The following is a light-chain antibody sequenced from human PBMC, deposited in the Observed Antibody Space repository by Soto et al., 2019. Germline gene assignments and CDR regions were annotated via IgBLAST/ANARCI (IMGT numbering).Light chain of an antibody. CDR2: DNN. J-gene: IGLJ1*01. CDR3: GTWDSSLSAYV. CDR1: GSNIGNNY. V-gene: IGLV1-51*01. Sequence: QSVLTQPPSVSAAPGQKVTISCSGSGSNIGNNYVSWYQQLPGTAPKLLIYDNNKRPSGIPDRFSGSKSGTSATLGITGLQTGDEADYYCGTWDSSLSAYVFGTGTKV.